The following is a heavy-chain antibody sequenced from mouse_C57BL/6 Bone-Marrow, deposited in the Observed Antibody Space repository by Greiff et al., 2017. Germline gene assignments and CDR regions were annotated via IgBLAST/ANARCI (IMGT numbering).Heavy chain of an antibody. CDR2: IYPRDGST. CDR1: GYTFTDHT. D-gene: IGHD2-4*01. Sequence: QVQLQQSDAELVKPGASVKISCKASGYTFTDHTIHWMKQRPEQGLEWIGYIYPRDGSTKYNEKFKGKATLTAAKSSSTAYMQLNSLTSEDSAVYFCARFYDYDLSYYYAMDYWGQGTSVTVSS. J-gene: IGHJ4*01. V-gene: IGHV1-78*01. CDR3: ARFYDYDLSYYYAMDY.